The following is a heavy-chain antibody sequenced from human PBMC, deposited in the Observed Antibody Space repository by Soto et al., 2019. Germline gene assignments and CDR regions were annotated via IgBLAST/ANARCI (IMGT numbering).Heavy chain of an antibody. Sequence: ASVKVSCKASGYTFTNYGISWVRQAPGQGLEWLGWISAYNGDTNYAQKLQGRVTMTTDTSTSTAYMKLRSLRSDDTAVYYCARVPLRPATFDIWGQGTMVTVSS. CDR1: GYTFTNYG. D-gene: IGHD4-17*01. CDR3: ARVPLRPATFDI. CDR2: ISAYNGDT. V-gene: IGHV1-18*01. J-gene: IGHJ3*02.